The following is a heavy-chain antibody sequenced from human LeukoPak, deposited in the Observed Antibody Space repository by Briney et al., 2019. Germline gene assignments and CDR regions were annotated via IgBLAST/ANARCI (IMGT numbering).Heavy chain of an antibody. V-gene: IGHV4-34*12. D-gene: IGHD6-13*01. CDR1: GGSFSGYY. CDR3: ARRKRAAADMLYGYYFDY. Sequence: PSETLSLTCAVYGGSFSGYYWSWIRQPPGKGLEWIGEIIHSGSTNYNPSLKSRVTISVDTSKNQFSLKLSSVTAAHTAVYYCARRKRAAADMLYGYYFDYWGQGTLVTVSS. CDR2: IIHSGST. J-gene: IGHJ4*02.